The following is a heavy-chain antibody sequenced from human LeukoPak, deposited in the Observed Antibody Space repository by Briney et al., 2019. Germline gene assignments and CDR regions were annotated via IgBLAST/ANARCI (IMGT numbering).Heavy chain of an antibody. D-gene: IGHD1-26*01. Sequence: TSETLSLTCTVSGGSIRSSSYYWGWIRQAPGKGLEWVSSISSGSSYRYYADSVEGRFAISRDNAENSLFLQMNSLGAEDTAVYYCARSGFTAEWGFNDAFDIWGQGTVVTVSS. CDR1: GGSIRSSS. CDR2: ISSGSSYR. V-gene: IGHV3-21*01. J-gene: IGHJ3*02. CDR3: ARSGFTAEWGFNDAFDI.